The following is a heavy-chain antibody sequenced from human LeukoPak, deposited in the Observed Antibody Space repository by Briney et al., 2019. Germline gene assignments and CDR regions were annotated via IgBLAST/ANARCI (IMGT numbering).Heavy chain of an antibody. J-gene: IGHJ4*02. CDR2: IWYDGSNK. CDR3: AKQSYSSSFLFDY. D-gene: IGHD6-13*01. V-gene: IGHV3-33*06. CDR1: GFTFSSYG. Sequence: PGGSLRLSCAASGFTFSSYGMHWVRQAPGKGLEWVAVIWYDGSNKYYADSVKGRFTISRDNSKNTLYLQMNSLRAEDTAVYYCAKQSYSSSFLFDYWGQGTLVTVSS.